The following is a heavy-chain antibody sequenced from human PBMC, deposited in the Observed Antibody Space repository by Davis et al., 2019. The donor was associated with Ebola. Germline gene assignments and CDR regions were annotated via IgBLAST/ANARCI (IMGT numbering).Heavy chain of an antibody. V-gene: IGHV4-31*03. CDR3: ARCTMMLVVSHMDV. J-gene: IGHJ6*03. D-gene: IGHD3-22*01. CDR2: IYHSGSS. CDR1: GASIRSGGYY. Sequence: MPSETLSLTCTVSGASIRSGGYYWSWIRQHPGEGLELIGYIYHSGSSYYNPSLKSRVTMSVDTSKNQFSLNLNSVTAADTAVYYGARCTMMLVVSHMDVWGNGTTVTVSS.